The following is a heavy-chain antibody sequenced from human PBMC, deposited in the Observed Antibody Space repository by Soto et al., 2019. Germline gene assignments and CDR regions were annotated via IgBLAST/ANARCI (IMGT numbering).Heavy chain of an antibody. CDR3: ARGRGRITLSYYGYWGMDE. CDR1: GRSFSGYY. D-gene: IGHD3-9*01. J-gene: IGHJ6*02. CDR2: INRSGST. Sequence: ITCAVYGRSFSGYYWSWIRQPPGKGLEGIGEINRSGSTNDNPSLKSRVTISVDTSNNQFSLTLSSVTAADTAVSYCARGRGRITLSYYGYWGMDECGQGTTVTVSS. V-gene: IGHV4-34*01.